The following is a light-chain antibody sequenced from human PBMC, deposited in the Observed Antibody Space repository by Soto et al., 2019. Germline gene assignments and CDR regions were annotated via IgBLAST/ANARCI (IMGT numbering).Light chain of an antibody. Sequence: DIQMTQSPSSLSASVGDRVTITCRASQSISSYLNWYQQKPGKAPKLLIYAASSLQSGVPSRFSGSGSGIDFTLTISSLQPEDFATYYCQQSYRTPCTFGPGTKVDIK. CDR3: QQSYRTPCT. CDR2: AAS. CDR1: QSISSY. J-gene: IGKJ3*01. V-gene: IGKV1-39*01.